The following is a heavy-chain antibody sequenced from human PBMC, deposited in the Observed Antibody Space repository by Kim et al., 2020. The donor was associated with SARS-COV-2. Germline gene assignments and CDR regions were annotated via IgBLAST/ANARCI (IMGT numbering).Heavy chain of an antibody. J-gene: IGHJ4*02. CDR2: IYTSGRT. CDR1: GDSLSSDY. V-gene: IGHV4-4*07. Sequence: SETLSLICTVSGDSLSSDYWSWNRQPAGKGLEWIGRIYTSGRTNYNPSLQSRVTMSVHMSKNQFSLKLSSVTAADTAVYHCSSSLVHWGQVTLLTVSS. D-gene: IGHD2-2*01. CDR3: SSSLVH.